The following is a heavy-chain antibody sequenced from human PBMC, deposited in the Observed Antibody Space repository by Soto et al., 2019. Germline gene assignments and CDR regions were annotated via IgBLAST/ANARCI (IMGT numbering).Heavy chain of an antibody. J-gene: IGHJ6*02. V-gene: IGHV4-34*01. CDR2: INHSGST. CDR3: ARGSNVLRFLEWRIGPSTQTDSYGMDV. Sequence: SETLSLTCAVYGGSFSGYYWSWIRQPPGKGLEWIGEINHSGSTNYNPSLKSRVTISVDTSKNQFSLKLGSVTAADTAVYYCARGSNVLRFLEWRIGPSTQTDSYGMDVWGQGTTVTVSS. D-gene: IGHD3-3*01. CDR1: GGSFSGYY.